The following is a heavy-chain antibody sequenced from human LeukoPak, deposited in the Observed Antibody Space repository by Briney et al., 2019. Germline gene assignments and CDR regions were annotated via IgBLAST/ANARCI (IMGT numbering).Heavy chain of an antibody. J-gene: IGHJ5*02. D-gene: IGHD3-10*01. Sequence: PSETLSLTCTVSGGSISSYYWSWIRQPPGKGLEWIGYIYYSGSTNYNPSLKSRVTISVDTSKNQFSLKLSSVTAADTAVYYCARGDLRVRRRNWFDPWGQGTLVTVSS. CDR3: ARGDLRVRRRNWFDP. CDR2: IYYSGST. V-gene: IGHV4-59*12. CDR1: GGSISSYY.